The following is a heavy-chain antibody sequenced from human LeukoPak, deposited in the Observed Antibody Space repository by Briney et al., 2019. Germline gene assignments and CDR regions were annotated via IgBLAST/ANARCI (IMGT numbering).Heavy chain of an antibody. CDR2: IYSGGST. CDR3: ALDSPNYYDSSGYYYDYYYMDV. D-gene: IGHD3-22*01. Sequence: GGSLRLSCAASGFTVSSNYMSWVRQAPGKGLEWVSVIYSGGSTYYADSVKGRFTISRDNSKNTLYLQMNSLRAEDTAVYYCALDSPNYYDSSGYYYDYYYMDVWGKGTTVTVSS. V-gene: IGHV3-66*01. CDR1: GFTVSSNY. J-gene: IGHJ6*03.